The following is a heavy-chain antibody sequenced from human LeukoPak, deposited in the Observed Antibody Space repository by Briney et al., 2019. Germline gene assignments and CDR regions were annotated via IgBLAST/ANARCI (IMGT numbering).Heavy chain of an antibody. CDR1: GYTFTDYY. Sequence: ASVKVSCEASGYTFTDYYMHWVRQAPGQGLEWMGWINPNSGGTNYAQKFQGWVTMTRDTSISTAYMELSRLRSDDTAVYYCARSRGYSGYDGVDYWGQGTLVTVSS. J-gene: IGHJ4*02. CDR2: INPNSGGT. CDR3: ARSRGYSGYDGVDY. V-gene: IGHV1-2*04. D-gene: IGHD5-12*01.